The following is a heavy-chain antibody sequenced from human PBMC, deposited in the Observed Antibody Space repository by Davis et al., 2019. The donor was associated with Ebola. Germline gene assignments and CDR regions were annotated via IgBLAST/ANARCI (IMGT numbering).Heavy chain of an antibody. CDR2: ISSSSSTI. CDR1: GFTFSSYA. Sequence: PGGSLRLSCAASGFTFSSYAMNWVRQAPGKGLEWVSYISSSSSTIYYADSVKGRFTISRDNAKNSLYLQMNSLRDEDTAVYYCALLVGAHKGTLDYWGQGTLVTVSS. CDR3: ALLVGAHKGTLDY. J-gene: IGHJ4*02. D-gene: IGHD1-26*01. V-gene: IGHV3-48*02.